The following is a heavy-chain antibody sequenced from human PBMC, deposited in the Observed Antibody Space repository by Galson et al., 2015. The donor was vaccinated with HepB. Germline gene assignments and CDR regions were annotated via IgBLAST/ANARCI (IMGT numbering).Heavy chain of an antibody. J-gene: IGHJ4*02. V-gene: IGHV1-18*01. CDR3: ARGVDYYDSSGYYYYFDY. D-gene: IGHD3-22*01. Sequence: SVKVSCKASGYTFTSYGISWVRQAPGQGLEWMGWISAYNGNTNYAQKLQGRVTMTTDTSTSTAYMELRSLRSDDTAVYYCARGVDYYDSSGYYYYFDYWGQGTLVTVSS. CDR1: GYTFTSYG. CDR2: ISAYNGNT.